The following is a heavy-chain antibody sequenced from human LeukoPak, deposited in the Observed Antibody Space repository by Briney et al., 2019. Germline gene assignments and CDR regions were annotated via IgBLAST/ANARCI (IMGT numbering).Heavy chain of an antibody. CDR3: ARDHGRWLQTLYYFDY. CDR2: IWYDGSNK. D-gene: IGHD5-24*01. Sequence: GRSLRLSCAASGFTFSSYGMHWVRQAPGKGLEWVAVIWYDGSNKYYADSVKGRFTISRDNSKNTLYLQMNSLRAEDTAVYYCARDHGRWLQTLYYFDYWGQGTLVTVSS. V-gene: IGHV3-33*01. J-gene: IGHJ4*02. CDR1: GFTFSSYG.